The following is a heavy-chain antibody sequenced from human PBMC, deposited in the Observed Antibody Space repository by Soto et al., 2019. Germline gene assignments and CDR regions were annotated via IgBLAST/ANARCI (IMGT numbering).Heavy chain of an antibody. CDR1: GGSIISGGYS. CDR3: VRRSPEDAFDI. CDR2: IYEGGNT. J-gene: IGHJ3*02. V-gene: IGHV4-30-2*01. Sequence: QLQLQESGSGLVKPSQTLSLTCAVSGGSIISGGYSWSWIRQPPGKGLQWIGHIYEGGNTYYTPSLESRAAISTDKSKNQFSLRLSSVTAADTAVYYCVRRSPEDAFDIWGQGTMVTVSP.